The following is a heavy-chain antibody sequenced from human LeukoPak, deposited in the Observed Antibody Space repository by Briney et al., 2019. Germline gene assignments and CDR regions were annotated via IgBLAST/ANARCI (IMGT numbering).Heavy chain of an antibody. CDR2: IYTSGST. D-gene: IGHD2-2*02. Sequence: SETLSLTCTVSGGSISSFYWSWIRQPPGKGLEWIGRIYTSGSTNYNPSLKSRVTMSVDTSKNQFSLKLSSVTAADTAVYYCARARYCSSTSCYRSTRDAFDIWGQGTMVTVSS. V-gene: IGHV4-4*07. CDR1: GGSISSFY. CDR3: ARARYCSSTSCYRSTRDAFDI. J-gene: IGHJ3*02.